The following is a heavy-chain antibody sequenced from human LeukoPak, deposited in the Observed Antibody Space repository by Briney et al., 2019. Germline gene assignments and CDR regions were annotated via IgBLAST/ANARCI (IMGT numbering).Heavy chain of an antibody. CDR3: ARDRTDTNYFDY. J-gene: IGHJ4*02. CDR1: GFTLSNYN. V-gene: IGHV3-48*01. D-gene: IGHD1-14*01. CDR2: IYSSGRTT. Sequence: PGGCLRLSCAASGFTLSNYNTQWVRHAPGEGLEWLSYIYSSGRTTYYPDSVRGRFTVSRDNDKNSLYLQTNSLRAEDTAVYYCARDRTDTNYFDYWGQGTLVTVSS.